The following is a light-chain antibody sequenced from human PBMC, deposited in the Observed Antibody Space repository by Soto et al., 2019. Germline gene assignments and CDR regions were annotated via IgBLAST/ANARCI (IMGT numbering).Light chain of an antibody. CDR3: QQFSNFPFA. Sequence: AIQLTQSPSSLSASVGDRVTITCRASQGISTNLAWYQQRPGKAPKVLIYDASSLESGVPSRFSGGGSGTDFTLTISSLQPEDFATYYCQQFSNFPFAFGGGIKVDIK. CDR2: DAS. CDR1: QGISTN. J-gene: IGKJ4*01. V-gene: IGKV1D-13*01.